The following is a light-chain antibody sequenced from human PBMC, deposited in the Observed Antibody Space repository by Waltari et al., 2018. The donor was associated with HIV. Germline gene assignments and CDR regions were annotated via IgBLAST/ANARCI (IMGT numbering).Light chain of an antibody. J-gene: IGLJ2*01. CDR3: QVWHYSVF. Sequence: SYELTQPLSVSVALGQTARITCGGNNVGTKDVHWYQQKSGQAPLLVIYNDVNRPSGIPGRFSASKSRNTATLTISGAQAGDEADYYCQVWHYSVFFGGGTKLTVL. CDR1: NVGTKD. V-gene: IGLV3-9*01. CDR2: NDV.